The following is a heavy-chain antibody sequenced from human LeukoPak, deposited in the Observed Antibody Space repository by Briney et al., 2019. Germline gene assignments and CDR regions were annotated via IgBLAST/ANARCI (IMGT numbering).Heavy chain of an antibody. D-gene: IGHD4-23*01. J-gene: IGHJ4*02. CDR1: GFTFSSYS. Sequence: GGSLRLSCAASGFTFSSYSMNWVRRAPGKGLEWVSSISGSSSYIYYADSVKGRFTISRDNAKNSLYLQMNSLRAEDTAVYYCAHTGYGGKRIDYWGQGTLVTVSS. CDR2: ISGSSSYI. V-gene: IGHV3-21*01. CDR3: AHTGYGGKRIDY.